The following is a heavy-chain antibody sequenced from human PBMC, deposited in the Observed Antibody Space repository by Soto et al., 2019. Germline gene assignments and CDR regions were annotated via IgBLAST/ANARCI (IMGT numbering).Heavy chain of an antibody. V-gene: IGHV1-8*01. CDR2: VNPNTGNT. D-gene: IGHD3-10*01. CDR1: GYTFRSYD. J-gene: IGHJ5*01. Sequence: QVQLVQSGAEVKKPGASVKVSCTGSGYTFRSYDIHWVRQATGQGLEWMGWVNPNTGNTGYVQKFQGRVTMTRDMSKSSAYMEVNSLTSEDTAIYYCARAYGAGSFDFWGQGTLLSVSS. CDR3: ARAYGAGSFDF.